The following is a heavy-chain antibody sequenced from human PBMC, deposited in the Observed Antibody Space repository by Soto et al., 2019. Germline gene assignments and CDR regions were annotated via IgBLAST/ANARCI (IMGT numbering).Heavy chain of an antibody. J-gene: IGHJ4*01. V-gene: IGHV3-23*01. CDR3: VKDQQTWHESGDHFSPFES. Sequence: AGGSLRLSCAASGFTFSSFAMSWVRRAPGKGLEWVSAVDDSGGRTFYPDSMRGRFTVSRDNSRNTQDLQMTSPSVEDTAVCFCVKDQQTWHESGDHFSPFESWGHGTLVTVSS. CDR2: VDDSGGRT. D-gene: IGHD2-21*01. CDR1: GFTFSSFA.